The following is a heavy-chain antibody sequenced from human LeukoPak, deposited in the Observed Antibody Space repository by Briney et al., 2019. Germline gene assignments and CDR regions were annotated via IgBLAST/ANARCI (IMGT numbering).Heavy chain of an antibody. Sequence: GGSLRLSCAASGFTFDDYGMSWVRQAPGKGLGWVSGINWNGGSTGYADSVKGRFTISRDNAKNSLYLQMNSLRAEDTALYHCARSSVTGAFEIWGQGTMVTVSS. D-gene: IGHD6-19*01. V-gene: IGHV3-20*01. CDR1: GFTFDDYG. CDR2: INWNGGST. J-gene: IGHJ3*02. CDR3: ARSSVTGAFEI.